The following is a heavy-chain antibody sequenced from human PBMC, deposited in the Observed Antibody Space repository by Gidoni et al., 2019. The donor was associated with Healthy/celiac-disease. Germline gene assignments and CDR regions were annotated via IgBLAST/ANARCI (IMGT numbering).Heavy chain of an antibody. CDR1: GGSISSSSYY. Sequence: QLHLQQPGPGLVKPSETLSLTCTVSGGSISSSSYYWGWIRQPPGKGLEWIGSIYYSGSTYYNPSLKSRVTISVDTSKNQFSLKLSSVTAADTAVYYCARHFKPHHAFDIWGQGTMVTVSS. CDR2: IYYSGST. CDR3: ARHFKPHHAFDI. V-gene: IGHV4-39*01. J-gene: IGHJ3*02.